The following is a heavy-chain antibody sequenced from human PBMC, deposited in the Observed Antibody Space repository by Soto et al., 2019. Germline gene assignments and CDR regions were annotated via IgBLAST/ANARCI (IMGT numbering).Heavy chain of an antibody. Sequence: PGGSLRLSCAASGFTFDDYAMHWVRQAPGKGLEWVSGISWNSGSIGYADSVKGRFTISRDNAKNSLYLQMNSLRAEDTALYYCAKDIDGSGNTEPFDYWGQGTLVTVSS. J-gene: IGHJ4*02. CDR3: AKDIDGSGNTEPFDY. V-gene: IGHV3-9*01. D-gene: IGHD3-10*01. CDR1: GFTFDDYA. CDR2: ISWNSGSI.